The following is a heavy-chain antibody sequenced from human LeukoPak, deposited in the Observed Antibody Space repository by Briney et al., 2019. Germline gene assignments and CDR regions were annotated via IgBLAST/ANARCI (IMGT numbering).Heavy chain of an antibody. V-gene: IGHV1-24*01. D-gene: IGHD5-12*01. CDR3: ARDNSGYDPFDY. CDR2: FDPDDGET. J-gene: IGHJ4*02. Sequence: ASVKVSCKVSGYTLTELSMHWVRQVPGKGLQWMGSFDPDDGETIYAQMFEGRVTMTEDTSTDTAYMELRSLRSDDTAVYYCARDNSGYDPFDYWGQGTLVTVSS. CDR1: GYTLTELS.